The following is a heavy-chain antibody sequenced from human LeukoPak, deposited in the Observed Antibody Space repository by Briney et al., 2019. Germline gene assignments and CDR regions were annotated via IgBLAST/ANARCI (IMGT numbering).Heavy chain of an antibody. D-gene: IGHD3-10*02. CDR3: ARAPQKILFGELSLKYYFDY. Sequence: GASVTVSCTASGYTFTGYYMHWVRQAPGQGLEWMGWINPNSGGTNYAQKFQGRVTMTRDTSISTAYMELSRLRSDDTAVYYCARAPQKILFGELSLKYYFDYWGQGTLVTVSS. J-gene: IGHJ4*02. V-gene: IGHV1-2*02. CDR1: GYTFTGYY. CDR2: INPNSGGT.